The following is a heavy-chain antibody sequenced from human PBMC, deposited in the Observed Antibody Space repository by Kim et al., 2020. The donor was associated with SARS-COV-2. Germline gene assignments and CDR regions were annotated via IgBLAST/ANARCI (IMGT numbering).Heavy chain of an antibody. CDR2: ISYDGSNK. CDR1: GFTFSSYG. CDR3: AKDVGPYSSSSGTYYYYGMDV. J-gene: IGHJ6*02. V-gene: IGHV3-30*18. D-gene: IGHD6-6*01. Sequence: GGSLRLSCAASGFTFSSYGMHWVRQAPGKGLEWVAVISYDGSNKYYADSVKGRFTISRDNSKNTLYLQMNSLRAEDTAVYYCAKDVGPYSSSSGTYYYYGMDVWGQGTTVTVSS.